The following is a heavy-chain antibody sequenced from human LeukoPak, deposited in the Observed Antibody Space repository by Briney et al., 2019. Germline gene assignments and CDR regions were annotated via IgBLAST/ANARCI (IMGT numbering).Heavy chain of an antibody. D-gene: IGHD3-16*02. V-gene: IGHV4-34*01. CDR1: GGSFSGYY. CDR2: INHSGST. Sequence: PSETLSLTCAVCGGSFSGYYWSWIRQPPGKGLEWIGEINHSGSTNYNPSLKSRVTISVDTSKNQFSLKLSSVTAADTAVYYCARGPGGSYRSGLGRRLYYFDYWGQGTLVTVSS. CDR3: ARGPGGSYRSGLGRRLYYFDY. J-gene: IGHJ4*02.